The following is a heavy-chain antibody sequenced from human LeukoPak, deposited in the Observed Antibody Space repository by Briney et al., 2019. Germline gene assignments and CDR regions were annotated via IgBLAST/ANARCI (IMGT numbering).Heavy chain of an antibody. CDR3: ARQTAMGRSGDY. D-gene: IGHD5-18*01. Sequence: GVSLQISCQASGYSFTSYWIGWVRPMPGKGLEWMGIIDPSDSETRYTPSFQGQVTISVDKSLTTADLQWNSLKASDTAMYYCARQTAMGRSGDYWGQGTLVTVSS. CDR1: GYSFTSYW. J-gene: IGHJ4*02. CDR2: IDPSDSET. V-gene: IGHV5-51*01.